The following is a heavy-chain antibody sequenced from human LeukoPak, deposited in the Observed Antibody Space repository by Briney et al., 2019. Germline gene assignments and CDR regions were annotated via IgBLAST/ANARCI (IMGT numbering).Heavy chain of an antibody. V-gene: IGHV3-30*02. J-gene: IGHJ4*02. CDR2: IGYDGRNK. CDR3: ARQSSSWLDY. Sequence: PGGSLRLSCAASGFTFSSYGIHWVRQAPGKGLEWVTFIGYDGRNKYYADSVKGRFTISRDNSKNTLYLQMNSLRAEDTAVYYCARQSSSWLDYWGQGTLVTVSS. CDR1: GFTFSSYG. D-gene: IGHD6-13*01.